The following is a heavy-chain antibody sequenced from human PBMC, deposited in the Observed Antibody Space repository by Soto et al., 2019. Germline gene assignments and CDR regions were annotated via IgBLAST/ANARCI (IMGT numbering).Heavy chain of an antibody. CDR2: IWYDGTNK. V-gene: IGHV3-33*01. CDR1: GFTFSSYG. CDR3: ARGTSSSSPAPFDY. D-gene: IGHD6-6*01. J-gene: IGHJ4*02. Sequence: GGSLRLSCAASGFTFSSYGMHWVRQAPGKGLECMAVIWYDGTNKYYADSVKGRFTISRDNSKNALYLQMNSLRAEDTAVYYCARGTSSSSPAPFDYWGQGTLVTVSS.